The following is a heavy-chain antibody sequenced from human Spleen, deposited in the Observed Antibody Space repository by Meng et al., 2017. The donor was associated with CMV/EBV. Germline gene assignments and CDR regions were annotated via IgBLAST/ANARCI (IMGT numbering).Heavy chain of an antibody. CDR3: ARVREHTSLGNYWFDP. Sequence: SGASITTTKWWTWVRQPPGKGLEWVGEIDRSGNSNSNPSLKSRLTLSLDTSKNHLSLRMTSVTAEDTAIYYCARVREHTSLGNYWFDPWGQGTLVTVSS. CDR2: IDRSGNS. V-gene: IGHV4-4*02. CDR1: GASITTTKW. J-gene: IGHJ5*02. D-gene: IGHD3-16*01.